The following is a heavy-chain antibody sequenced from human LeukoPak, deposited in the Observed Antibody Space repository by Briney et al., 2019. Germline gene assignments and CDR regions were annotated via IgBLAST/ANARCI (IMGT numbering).Heavy chain of an antibody. V-gene: IGHV3-66*01. CDR3: ARDGGDSSGYIGAY. J-gene: IGHJ4*02. CDR1: GFTFSSYA. D-gene: IGHD3-22*01. CDR2: IYSGGST. Sequence: GGSLRLSCAASGFTFSSYAMSWVRQAPGKGLEWVSVIYSGGSTYYADSVKGRFTISRDNSKNTLYLQMNSLRAEDTAVYYCARDGGDSSGYIGAYWGQGTLVTVSS.